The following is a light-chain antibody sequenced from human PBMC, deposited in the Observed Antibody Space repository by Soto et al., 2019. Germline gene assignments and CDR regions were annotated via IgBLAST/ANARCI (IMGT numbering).Light chain of an antibody. V-gene: IGKV3D-20*02. CDR1: RSINNNY. CDR3: QERSIWCWT. Sequence: QTQGTEAWPAGENATSPCRPSRSINNNYLAWYQQKPGLAPGLLIYGASTRATGVPARFSGSGCGKALNVTGSRIHAEDFAVYYGQERSIWCWTCGQGTKVEIK. CDR2: GAS. J-gene: IGKJ1*01.